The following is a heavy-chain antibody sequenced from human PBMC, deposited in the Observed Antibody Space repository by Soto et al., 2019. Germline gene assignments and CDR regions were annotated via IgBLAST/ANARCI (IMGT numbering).Heavy chain of an antibody. V-gene: IGHV4-39*01. J-gene: IGHJ5*02. CDR2: LCYSGNT. CDR3: ARGGGSTFNWFDP. Sequence: QLQLQESGPGLVKPSETLSLTCTVSGGSISSFNYFWGWIRQPPGKGLEWIGSLCYSGNTYYNPSLQSRVTISVDTSKKQCTLTLRSVTAADTAVYYCARGGGSTFNWFDPWGQGTLVTVSP. D-gene: IGHD2-15*01. CDR1: GGSISSFNYF.